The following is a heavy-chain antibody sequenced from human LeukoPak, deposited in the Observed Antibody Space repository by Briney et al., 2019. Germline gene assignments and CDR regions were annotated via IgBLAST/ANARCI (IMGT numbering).Heavy chain of an antibody. Sequence: SVKVSCKASGYTFTSYGISWVRQAPGQGLEWMGRIIPILGIANYAQKFQGRVTITADKSTSTAYMELSSLRSEDTAVYYCARDPERWLQLASFDYWGQGTLVTVSS. CDR2: IIPILGIA. V-gene: IGHV1-69*04. CDR3: ARDPERWLQLASFDY. CDR1: GYTFTSYG. J-gene: IGHJ4*02. D-gene: IGHD5-24*01.